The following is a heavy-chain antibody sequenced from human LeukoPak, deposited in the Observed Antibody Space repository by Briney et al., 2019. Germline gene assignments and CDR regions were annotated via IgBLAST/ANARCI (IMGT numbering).Heavy chain of an antibody. J-gene: IGHJ5*02. CDR3: ARVPIVVVPAAMAPDCWFDP. Sequence: ASVKVSCKASGYTFTGYYMHWVRQAPGQGLEWMGWIKPNSGGTNYAQKFQGRVTMTRDTSISTAYMELSRLRSDDTAVYYCARVPIVVVPAAMAPDCWFDPWGQGTLVTVSS. CDR2: IKPNSGGT. CDR1: GYTFTGYY. V-gene: IGHV1-2*02. D-gene: IGHD2-2*01.